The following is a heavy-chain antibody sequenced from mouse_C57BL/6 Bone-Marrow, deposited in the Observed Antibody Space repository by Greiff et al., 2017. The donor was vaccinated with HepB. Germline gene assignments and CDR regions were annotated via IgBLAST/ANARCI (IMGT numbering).Heavy chain of an antibody. CDR2: INYDGSST. Sequence: DVHLVESEGGLVQPGSSMKLSCTASGFTFSDYYMAWVRQVPEKGLEWVANINYDGSSTYYLDSLKSRFIISRDNAKNILYLQMSSLKSEDTATYYCARDPGQGFDYWGQGTTLTVSS. D-gene: IGHD3-3*01. J-gene: IGHJ2*01. CDR3: ARDPGQGFDY. V-gene: IGHV5-16*01. CDR1: GFTFSDYY.